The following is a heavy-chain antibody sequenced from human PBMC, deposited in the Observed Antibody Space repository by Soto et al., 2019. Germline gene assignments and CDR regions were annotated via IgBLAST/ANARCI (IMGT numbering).Heavy chain of an antibody. D-gene: IGHD6-19*01. Sequence: PSETLSLTCTVSGGPISGDYGSWIRQPPGKGLEWIGHIYYSGSTEYSPSLKSRVTISVDMTKNQFSLKLNSVTVADTAVYYCARDQGAGIGVAGFDYWGQGILVTVSS. J-gene: IGHJ4*02. CDR1: GGPISGDY. CDR2: IYYSGST. CDR3: ARDQGAGIGVAGFDY. V-gene: IGHV4-59*01.